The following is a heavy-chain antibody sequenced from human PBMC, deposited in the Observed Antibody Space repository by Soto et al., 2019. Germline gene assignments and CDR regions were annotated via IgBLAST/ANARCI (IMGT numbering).Heavy chain of an antibody. J-gene: IGHJ1*01. CDR3: ARHYYDSSGYSMGYFQH. CDR1: GYTFTSYA. CDR2: FNAGNGNT. V-gene: IGHV1-3*01. D-gene: IGHD3-22*01. Sequence: QVQLVQSGAEVKKPGASVKVSCKASGYTFTSYAMHWVRQAPGQRLEWMGWFNAGNGNTKYSQKFQGRVTITRDTSASTAYMELSSLRSEDTAVYYCARHYYDSSGYSMGYFQHGGQGTLVTVSS.